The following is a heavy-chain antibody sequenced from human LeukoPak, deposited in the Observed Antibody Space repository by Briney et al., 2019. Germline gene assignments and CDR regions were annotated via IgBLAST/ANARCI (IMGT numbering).Heavy chain of an antibody. CDR1: GGTFSSYA. D-gene: IGHD3-22*01. CDR3: AKTRYYDSSNDAFDI. J-gene: IGHJ3*02. Sequence: ASVKVSCKASGGTFSSYAISWVRQATGQGLEWMGWMNPTSGNTGYAQKLQGRVTMTTDTSTSTAYMELRSLRSDDTAVYYCAKTRYYDSSNDAFDIWGQGTMVTVSS. V-gene: IGHV1-8*02. CDR2: MNPTSGNT.